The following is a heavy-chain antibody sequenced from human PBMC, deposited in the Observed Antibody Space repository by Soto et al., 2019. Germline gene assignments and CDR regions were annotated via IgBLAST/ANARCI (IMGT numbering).Heavy chain of an antibody. V-gene: IGHV6-1*01. CDR3: ARGIYSATAX. J-gene: IGHJ1*01. D-gene: IGHD1-26*01. Sequence: QTLSLTCVISGDSFSSNNVAWNWIRQSPPIGLECMGRTYYRSKWYNNYAVSVKSRTTINADKSKNQFSLQLAYVTPEDTAVSYCARGIYSATAXRGQGTLLTVSX. CDR2: TYYRSKWYN. CDR1: GDSFSSNNVA.